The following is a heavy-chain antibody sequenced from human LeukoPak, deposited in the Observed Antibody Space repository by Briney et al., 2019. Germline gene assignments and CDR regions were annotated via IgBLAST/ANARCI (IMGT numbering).Heavy chain of an antibody. J-gene: IGHJ4*02. CDR1: GGSFSGYY. Sequence: SETLSLTCAVYGGSFSGYYWSWIRQPPGKGLEWIGEINHSGSTSYNPSLKSRVSISVDTSKSQFSLKLSSVTAADTAVYYCARYDVDMATNNWGQGTLVTVSS. CDR3: ARYDVDMATNN. D-gene: IGHD5-24*01. CDR2: INHSGST. V-gene: IGHV4-34*01.